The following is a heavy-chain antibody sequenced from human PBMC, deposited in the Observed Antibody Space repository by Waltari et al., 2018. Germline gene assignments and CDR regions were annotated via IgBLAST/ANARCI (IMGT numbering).Heavy chain of an antibody. V-gene: IGHV1-69*04. CDR1: GGSFSSYA. CDR2: IIPILGIA. D-gene: IGHD4-17*01. J-gene: IGHJ4*02. Sequence: QVQLVQSGAAVRKPGSSVKVSCKASGGSFSSYAISWVRQAPGQGLEWMGGIIPILGIANYAQKFQGRVTITADESTSTAYMELSSLRSEDTAVYYCAREKETTVTLGIYDYWGQGTLVTVSS. CDR3: AREKETTVTLGIYDY.